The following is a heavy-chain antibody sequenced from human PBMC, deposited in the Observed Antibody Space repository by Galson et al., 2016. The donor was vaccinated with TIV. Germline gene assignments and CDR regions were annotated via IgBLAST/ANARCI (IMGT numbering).Heavy chain of an antibody. J-gene: IGHJ6*02. Sequence: ETLSLTCAVSGYSIKSGYYWGWIRQPPGKGLQWIGSIYESGTTYSNPSLKSRLTLSVDTSKNQFSLKLSPVPAADTAVYYRMREGSTVTVHHYFVVDVWGQGTSVTVS. CDR3: MREGSTVTVHHYFVVDV. CDR2: IYESGTT. D-gene: IGHD4-17*01. V-gene: IGHV4-38-2*02. CDR1: GYSIKSGYY.